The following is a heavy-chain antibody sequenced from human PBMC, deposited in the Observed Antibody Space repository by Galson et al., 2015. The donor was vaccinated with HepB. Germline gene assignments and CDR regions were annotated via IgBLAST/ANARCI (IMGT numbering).Heavy chain of an antibody. Sequence: ALRLACAAPGFTFSTYSMYWVRHVPGKGLVWVSYIGTSSSTVYYADSVKGRFSISRDNARNSLDLQMSSLRPEDTAVYYCARVVARAYWDMDVWGQGTPVTVSS. V-gene: IGHV3-48*01. D-gene: IGHD2-15*01. J-gene: IGHJ6*02. CDR1: GFTFSTYS. CDR2: IGTSSSTV. CDR3: ARVVARAYWDMDV.